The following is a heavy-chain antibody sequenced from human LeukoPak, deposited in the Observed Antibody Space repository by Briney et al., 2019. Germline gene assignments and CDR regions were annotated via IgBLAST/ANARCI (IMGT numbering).Heavy chain of an antibody. CDR1: GGSISSYY. CDR3: ARSRGSGSYWANWFDP. D-gene: IGHD3-10*01. CDR2: IYYSGST. Sequence: SETLSLTCTVSGGSISSYYWSWIRQPPGKGLEWIGYIYYSGSTNYNPSLKSRVTISVDTSMNQFSLKLSSVTAADTAVYYCARSRGSGSYWANWFDPWGQGTLVTVSS. V-gene: IGHV4-59*01. J-gene: IGHJ5*02.